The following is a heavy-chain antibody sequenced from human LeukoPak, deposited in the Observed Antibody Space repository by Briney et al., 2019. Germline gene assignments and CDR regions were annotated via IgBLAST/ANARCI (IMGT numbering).Heavy chain of an antibody. D-gene: IGHD6-13*01. CDR3: ARDGGYSTNFDY. CDR2: IKQDGSEK. Sequence: GGSLRLSYAASGFTFNNYWMTWVRQAPGKGLEWVANIKQDGSEKYYVDSVKGRFTISRDNAKNSLYLQMNSLRGEDTALYYCARDGGYSTNFDYWGQGTLVTVSS. V-gene: IGHV3-7*01. J-gene: IGHJ4*02. CDR1: GFTFNNYW.